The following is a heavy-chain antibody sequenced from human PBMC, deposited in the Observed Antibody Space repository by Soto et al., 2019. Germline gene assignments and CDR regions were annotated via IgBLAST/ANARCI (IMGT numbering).Heavy chain of an antibody. D-gene: IGHD3-3*01. Sequence: SVKVSCKASGGTFSSYAISWVRQAPGQGLEWMGGIIPIFGTANYAQKFQGRVTITADESTSTAYMELSSLRSEDTAVYYCARDRPLRFLEWSHNYGMDVWGQGTTVTVSS. CDR3: ARDRPLRFLEWSHNYGMDV. CDR2: IIPIFGTA. J-gene: IGHJ6*02. V-gene: IGHV1-69*13. CDR1: GGTFSSYA.